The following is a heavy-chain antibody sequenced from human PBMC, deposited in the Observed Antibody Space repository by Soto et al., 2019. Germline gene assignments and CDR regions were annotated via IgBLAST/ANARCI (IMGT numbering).Heavy chain of an antibody. D-gene: IGHD2-2*01. V-gene: IGHV1-69*01. Sequence: QMQLVQSGAEVKKPGSSVKVSCKASGGTFSNYAISWVRQAPGQGLEWMGGIIPIFGTANYAQKFQGRVTITADESTSTAYMELSSLRSEDTAMYYCARALLVYCSSTSCSPFDPWGQGTLVTVSS. CDR1: GGTFSNYA. CDR2: IIPIFGTA. J-gene: IGHJ5*02. CDR3: ARALLVYCSSTSCSPFDP.